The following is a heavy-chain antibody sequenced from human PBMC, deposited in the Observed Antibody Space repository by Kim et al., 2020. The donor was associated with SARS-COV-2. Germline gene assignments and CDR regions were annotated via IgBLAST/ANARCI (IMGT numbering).Heavy chain of an antibody. CDR2: IAHDGSEE. V-gene: IGHV3-30*02. CDR3: AKDGPTAWGEWS. Sequence: GGSLSLSCVASGFSLTAYGMHWVRQAPGKGLEWVALIAHDGSEEFYADSVKGRFTISRDISNNMLFLQMNSPIPEDTAVYYCAKDGPTAWGEWSWGQGTLVTVSS. J-gene: IGHJ4*02. CDR1: GFSLTAYG. D-gene: IGHD7-27*01.